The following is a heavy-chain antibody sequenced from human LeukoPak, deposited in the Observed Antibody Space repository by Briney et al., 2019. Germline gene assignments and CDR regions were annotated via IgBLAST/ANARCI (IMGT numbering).Heavy chain of an antibody. D-gene: IGHD3-10*01. Sequence: SETLSLTCTVSGGSIGNYYWSWLRQPPGKRLEWIGYIHYSGSTDYNPSLTSRVTISIDTSKNQFSLKLRSVTAADTAVYYCARLPDITMVRGVAAFDYWGQGTLVTVSS. CDR2: IHYSGST. V-gene: IGHV4-59*08. CDR1: GGSIGNYY. CDR3: ARLPDITMVRGVAAFDY. J-gene: IGHJ4*02.